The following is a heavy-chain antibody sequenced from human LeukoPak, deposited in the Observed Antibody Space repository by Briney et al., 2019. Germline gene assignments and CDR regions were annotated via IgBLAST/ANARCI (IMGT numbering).Heavy chain of an antibody. J-gene: IGHJ4*02. CDR1: GFTFSSDG. CDR3: AKSGDGYRFDY. V-gene: IGHV3-30*02. D-gene: IGHD5-24*01. Sequence: PGGPLRLSCAASGFTFSSDGMHWVRQAPGKGLEWVAFIRHDGSKKYYADSVKGRFTTSRDNSKNTLDLQMNSLRPEDTAVYYCAKSGDGYRFDYWGQGTLVTVSS. CDR2: IRHDGSKK.